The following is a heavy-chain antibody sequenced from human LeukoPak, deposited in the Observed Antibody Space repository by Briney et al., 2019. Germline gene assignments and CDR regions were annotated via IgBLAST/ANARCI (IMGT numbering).Heavy chain of an antibody. D-gene: IGHD1-7*01. J-gene: IGHJ3*02. Sequence: SQTLSLTCTVSGGSISSGGYYWSWIRQHPGKGLEWIGYIYYSGTTYYNPSLKSRVTISVDTSKNQFSLKLSSVTAADTAVYYCARDQSWNNWNYETMGPDAFDIWGQGTMVTVSS. V-gene: IGHV4-31*03. CDR2: IYYSGTT. CDR1: GGSISSGGYY. CDR3: ARDQSWNNWNYETMGPDAFDI.